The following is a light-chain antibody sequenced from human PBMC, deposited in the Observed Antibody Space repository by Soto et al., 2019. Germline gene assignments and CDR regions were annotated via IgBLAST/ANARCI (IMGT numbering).Light chain of an antibody. J-gene: IGKJ4*01. V-gene: IGKV1-27*01. CDR3: QKYNCAAIS. CDR2: AAS. CDR1: QGISHY. Sequence: DIQMTQSPSSLSASLGDRVTITCRASQGISHYLAWYQQKPGKVPKLLLYAASTLQSGVPSRFSGTGSGTDFTLNIRSLKPEDFATCDSQKYNCAAISCGGGTKVEIK.